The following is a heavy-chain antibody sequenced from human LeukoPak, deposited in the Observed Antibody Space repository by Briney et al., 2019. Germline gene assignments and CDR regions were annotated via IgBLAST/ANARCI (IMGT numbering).Heavy chain of an antibody. CDR3: ARGLSSSWLSLYYYYGMDV. CDR2: ISSSSSYT. J-gene: IGHJ6*02. D-gene: IGHD6-13*01. V-gene: IGHV3-11*06. Sequence: GGSLRLSCAASGFTFSDYYMSWIRQAPGKGLEWVSYISSSSSYTNCADSVKGRFTISRDNAKNSLYLQMNSLRAEDTAVYYCARGLSSSWLSLYYYYGMDVWGQGTTVTVSS. CDR1: GFTFSDYY.